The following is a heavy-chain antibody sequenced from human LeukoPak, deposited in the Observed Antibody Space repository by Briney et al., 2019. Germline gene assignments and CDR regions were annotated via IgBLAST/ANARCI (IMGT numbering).Heavy chain of an antibody. CDR2: ISSDGRDK. J-gene: IGHJ4*02. CDR1: GFTFSGYA. V-gene: IGHV3-30*03. CDR3: ARDLRRFAAYYFDY. Sequence: GRSLRLSCAASGFTFSGYAIHWVRQAPGKGLEWVAVISSDGRDKHHADSVKGRFTISRDNSKNTLYLQTNSLRAKDTAVYYCARDLRRFAAYYFDYWGQGTLVTVSS. D-gene: IGHD5/OR15-5a*01.